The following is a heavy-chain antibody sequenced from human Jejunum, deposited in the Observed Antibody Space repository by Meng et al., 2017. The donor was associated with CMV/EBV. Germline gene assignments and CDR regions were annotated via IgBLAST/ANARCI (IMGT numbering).Heavy chain of an antibody. Sequence: VHLQESGAGPVRPSETLSLTCSVYGYSINNHFWSWIRQPAGKKLEWIGRISSSGNTNYTPSFKSRVIMSLDTSNNQFFLKLTSVTAADTALYYCARGESRGYYYFDYWGQGILVTVSS. J-gene: IGHJ4*02. CDR2: ISSSGNT. CDR3: ARGESRGYYYFDY. CDR1: GYSINNHF. V-gene: IGHV4-4*07. D-gene: IGHD3-22*01.